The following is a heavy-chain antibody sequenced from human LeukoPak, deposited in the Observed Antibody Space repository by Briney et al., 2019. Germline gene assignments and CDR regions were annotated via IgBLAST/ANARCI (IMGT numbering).Heavy chain of an antibody. CDR3: ATDRDGYRKNWYRFHY. V-gene: IGHV3-7*04. J-gene: IGHJ4*02. CDR1: GFTFTKHW. Sequence: GGSLRLFCAASGFTFTKHWMSWVRQAPGKGLEWVANINQSGNQKYYVDSVKGRFTISRDNAKKSLYLQMNSLRAEDSAVYYCATDRDGYRKNWYRFHYWGQGTLVAVSS. D-gene: IGHD5-24*01. CDR2: INQSGNQK.